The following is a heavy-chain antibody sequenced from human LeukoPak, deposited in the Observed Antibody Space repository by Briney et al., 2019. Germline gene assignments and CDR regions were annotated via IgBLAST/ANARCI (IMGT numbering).Heavy chain of an antibody. CDR3: ARDGSGGDCYFDI. D-gene: IGHD2-21*02. CDR1: GGSISSGDYY. V-gene: IGHV4-30-4*01. Sequence: PSQTLSLTCTVSGGSISSGDYYWSWTRQPPGKGLEWIGYIYYSGSTYYNPSLKSRVTISVDTSKNQFSLKLSSVTAADTAVYYCARDGSGGDCYFDIWDQGTMVTVSS. CDR2: IYYSGST. J-gene: IGHJ3*02.